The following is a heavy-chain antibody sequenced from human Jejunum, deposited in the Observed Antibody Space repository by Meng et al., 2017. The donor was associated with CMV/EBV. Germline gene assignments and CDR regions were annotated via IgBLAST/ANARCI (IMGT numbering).Heavy chain of an antibody. CDR1: GLTLSSYE. CDR2: ISSGAGII. J-gene: IGHJ4*02. CDR3: ARSGYSSAFGY. Sequence: AASGLTLSSYEMNWVHQAPGKGLEWVSYISSGAGIINYAESVKGRFTISRDNSENALYLQMNSLRAEDTAIYYCARSGYSSAFGYWGQGTLVTVSS. D-gene: IGHD5-18*01. V-gene: IGHV3-48*03.